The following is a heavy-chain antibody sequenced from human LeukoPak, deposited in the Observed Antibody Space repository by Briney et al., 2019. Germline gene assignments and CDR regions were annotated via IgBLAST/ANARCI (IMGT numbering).Heavy chain of an antibody. CDR2: IIPILGIA. Sequence: SVKVSCKASGDTFSSYAISWVRQAPGQGPEGMGRIIPILGIANYAQKFQGRVTITADKSTSTAYMELSSLRSEDTAVYYCARGTDVDIVAETYYYYYGMDVWGQGTTVTVSS. J-gene: IGHJ6*02. CDR3: ARGTDVDIVAETYYYYYGMDV. V-gene: IGHV1-69*04. D-gene: IGHD5-12*01. CDR1: GDTFSSYA.